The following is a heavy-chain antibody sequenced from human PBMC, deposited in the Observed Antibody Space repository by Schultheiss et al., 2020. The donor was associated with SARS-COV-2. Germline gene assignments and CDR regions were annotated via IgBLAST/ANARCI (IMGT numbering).Heavy chain of an antibody. CDR3: ARRRAGYSYGL. CDR1: GGSISSYY. Sequence: SETLSLTCTVSGGSISSYYWSWIRQPPGKGLEWIGYIYYSGSTNYNPSLKSRVTISVDTSKKQFSLKLRSVTAADTAVYYCARRRAGYSYGLWGQGTLVTVSS. CDR2: IYYSGST. J-gene: IGHJ4*02. D-gene: IGHD5-18*01. V-gene: IGHV4-59*01.